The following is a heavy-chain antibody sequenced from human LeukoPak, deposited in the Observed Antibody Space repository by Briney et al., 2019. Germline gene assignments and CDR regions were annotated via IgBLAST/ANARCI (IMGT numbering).Heavy chain of an antibody. D-gene: IGHD2-2*02. CDR2: IYHNGTP. CDR3: ATAPILRGEGGEHYKYGMDV. V-gene: IGHV4-4*02. J-gene: IGHJ6*02. Sequence: PSETLSHTCAVSVGSISSGNWWSWVRQSPGKGLEWIGEIYHNGTPNYNPSPKSRVTISADTFKNHFSLKLTSVTAADTAVYYCATAPILRGEGGEHYKYGMDVWGQGTTVIVSS. CDR1: VGSISSGNW.